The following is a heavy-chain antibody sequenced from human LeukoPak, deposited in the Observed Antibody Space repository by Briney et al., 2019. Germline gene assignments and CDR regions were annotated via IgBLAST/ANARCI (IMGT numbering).Heavy chain of an antibody. D-gene: IGHD2-2*01. CDR1: GYTFTGYY. Sequence: ASVKVSCKASGYTFTGYYMHWVRQAPGQGLEWMGWINPNSGGTNYAQKFQGRVTMTRDTSIGTAYMELSRLRSDDTAVYYCARGGGVVVPADENYYGMDVWGQGTTVTVSS. J-gene: IGHJ6*02. CDR3: ARGGGVVVPADENYYGMDV. CDR2: INPNSGGT. V-gene: IGHV1-2*02.